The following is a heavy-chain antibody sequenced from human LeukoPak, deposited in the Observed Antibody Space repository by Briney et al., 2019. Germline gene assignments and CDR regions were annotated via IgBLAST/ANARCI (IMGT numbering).Heavy chain of an antibody. J-gene: IGHJ4*02. V-gene: IGHV1-18*04. D-gene: IGHD3-10*01. CDR2: ISAYNGNT. CDR1: GYTFTSYG. CDR3: ARVKTTMVREDY. Sequence: ASVKVACKASGYTFTSYGISWVRQAPGQGLEWMGWISAYNGNTNYAQKLQGRVTMTTDTSTSTAYMELRSLRSDDTAVYYCARVKTTMVREDYWGQGTLVTVSS.